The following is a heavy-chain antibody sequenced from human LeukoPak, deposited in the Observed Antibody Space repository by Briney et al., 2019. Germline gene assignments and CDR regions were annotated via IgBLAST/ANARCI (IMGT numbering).Heavy chain of an antibody. V-gene: IGHV4-39*01. CDR2: IYYSGST. Sequence: SETLSLTCTVSGGSISSSSYYWGWIRQPPGKGLEWIGSIYYSGSTYYNPSLKSRVTISVDTSKNQCSLKLSSVTAADTAVYYCARGAPAPDYVWGSYRYEFDYWGQGTLVTVSS. D-gene: IGHD3-16*02. CDR3: ARGAPAPDYVWGSYRYEFDY. J-gene: IGHJ4*02. CDR1: GGSISSSSYY.